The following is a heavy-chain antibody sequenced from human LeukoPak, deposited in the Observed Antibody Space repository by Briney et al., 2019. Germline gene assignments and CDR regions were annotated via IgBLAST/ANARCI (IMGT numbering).Heavy chain of an antibody. CDR3: AKEGPDYGDYRSGDYFDF. CDR1: GFTFRNYA. Sequence: PGGSLRLSCGASGFTFRNYAMGWVRQAPGKGLECVSAISDDSSKTSYADSVKGRFTISRDYSKNTLYLQMNSLRAEDTAVYYCAKEGPDYGDYRSGDYFDFWGQGTLVTVSS. CDR2: ISDDSSKT. V-gene: IGHV3-23*01. D-gene: IGHD4-17*01. J-gene: IGHJ4*02.